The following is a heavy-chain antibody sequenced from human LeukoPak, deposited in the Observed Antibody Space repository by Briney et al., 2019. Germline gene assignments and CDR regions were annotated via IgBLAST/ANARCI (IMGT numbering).Heavy chain of an antibody. CDR2: VNLQGST. V-gene: IGHV4-4*02. J-gene: IGHJ4*02. CDR3: AREGGPYRPLDY. Sequence: SETLSLTCGVSGGSITNTNYWTWVRQPPGKGLEWIGGVNLQGSTNYNPSLMGRVAIAVDTSENHISLQLTSVTAADTAVYYCAREGGPYRPLDYSGQGTLVTVSS. CDR1: GGSITNTNY.